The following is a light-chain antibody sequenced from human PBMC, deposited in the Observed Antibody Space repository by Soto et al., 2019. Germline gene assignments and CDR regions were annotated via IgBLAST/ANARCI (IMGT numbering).Light chain of an antibody. V-gene: IGLV2-14*01. CDR1: SSDVGGYNY. J-gene: IGLJ2*01. CDR3: NSYTSTSTLV. CDR2: DVS. Sequence: QSALTQPASVSGSPGQSITISCTGTSSDVGGYNYVSWYQQHPGKAPKLMIYDVSNRPSGVSNRFSGSKSGNTASLTISGPQDEDEADYYCNSYTSTSTLVFGGGTKVTVL.